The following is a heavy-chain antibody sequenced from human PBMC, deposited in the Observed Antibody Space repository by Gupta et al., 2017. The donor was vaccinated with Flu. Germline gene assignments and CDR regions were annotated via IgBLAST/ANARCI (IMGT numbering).Heavy chain of an antibody. V-gene: IGHV4-30-4*01. CDR2: IYYSGST. Sequence: SWIRQPPGKGLEWIAYIYYSGSTYYNPSLKSRVTISVDTPKNQFSLKLSSVTAADTAVYYCARAYWGYYMDVWGKGTTVTVSS. J-gene: IGHJ6*03. D-gene: IGHD3-16*01. CDR3: ARAYWGYYMDV.